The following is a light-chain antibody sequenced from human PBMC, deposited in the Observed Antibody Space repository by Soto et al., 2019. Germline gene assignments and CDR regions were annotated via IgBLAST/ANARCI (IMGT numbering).Light chain of an antibody. CDR1: QNIRTY. CDR2: AAT. V-gene: IGKV1-39*01. CDR3: LQDFKYPRT. J-gene: IGKJ1*01. Sequence: DIQLTQSPSSLSASVGDRVNITCRASQNIRTYLNWYQQKPGKAPTLLIYAATTLQSGVPSTFSGSASGTDFSLTISSLQPGDVATYYCLQDFKYPRTFGQGTKVEIK.